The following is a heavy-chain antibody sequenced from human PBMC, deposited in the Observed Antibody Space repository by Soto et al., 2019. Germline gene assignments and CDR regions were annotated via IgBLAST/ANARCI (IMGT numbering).Heavy chain of an antibody. CDR1: GYTFTSYA. V-gene: IGHV1-3*01. CDR3: ASQASTYYDFWSGHEAFDI. Sequence: ASVKVSCKASGYTFTSYAMHWVRQAPGQRLEWMGWINAGNGNTKYSQKFQGRVTITRDTSASTAYMELSSLRSEDTAVYYCASQASTYYDFWSGHEAFDIWGQGTMVTVSS. J-gene: IGHJ3*02. D-gene: IGHD3-3*01. CDR2: INAGNGNT.